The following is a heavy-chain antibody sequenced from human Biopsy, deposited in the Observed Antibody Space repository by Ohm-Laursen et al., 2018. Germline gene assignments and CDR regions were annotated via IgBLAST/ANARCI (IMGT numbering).Heavy chain of an antibody. J-gene: IGHJ4*02. CDR1: VGSFSGYY. D-gene: IGHD2-15*01. CDR2: INHSGST. CDR3: ARRGSGGRSFDY. V-gene: IGHV4-34*01. Sequence: SETLSLTCAVYVGSFSGYYWTWIRQPPGKGLEWIGEINHSGSTNYNPSLKSRASISADTSKNQFSLKLGSVTVADTAVFYCARRGSGGRSFDYWGQGSLVTVSS.